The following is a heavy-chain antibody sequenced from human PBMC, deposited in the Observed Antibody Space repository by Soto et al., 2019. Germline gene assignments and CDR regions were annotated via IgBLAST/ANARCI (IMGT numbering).Heavy chain of an antibody. CDR3: ARTSVVVPAAVEIYYYYGMDV. CDR1: GGTFSSYA. Sequence: SVKVSCKASGGTFSSYAISWVRQAPGQGLEWMGGIIPIFGTANYAQKFQGRVTVTADESTRTAYMELSSLRSEDTAVYYCARTSVVVPAAVEIYYYYGMDVWGQGTTVTVSS. V-gene: IGHV1-69*13. D-gene: IGHD2-2*01. J-gene: IGHJ6*02. CDR2: IIPIFGTA.